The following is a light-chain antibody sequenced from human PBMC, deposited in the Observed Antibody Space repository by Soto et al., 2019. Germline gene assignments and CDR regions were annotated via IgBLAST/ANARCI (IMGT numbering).Light chain of an antibody. V-gene: IGKV3-15*01. CDR2: GAS. Sequence: EIVMTQSPATLSVSPGERATLSCRASQSISYNLAWYQQKPGQAPRLLIYGASTRATGIPARFSGSGSGTEFNLTISSLQSEDFAVYYCQQYNNWPPYTFGQGTKLELK. J-gene: IGKJ2*01. CDR1: QSISYN. CDR3: QQYNNWPPYT.